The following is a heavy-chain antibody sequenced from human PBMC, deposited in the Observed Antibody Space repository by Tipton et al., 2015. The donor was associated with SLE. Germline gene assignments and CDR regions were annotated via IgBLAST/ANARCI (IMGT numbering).Heavy chain of an antibody. V-gene: IGHV4-38-2*02. J-gene: IGHJ3*02. CDR2: IHSSGST. CDR3: ARLRGLLFAFDI. CDR1: GYSISSSYY. D-gene: IGHD3-10*01. Sequence: PGLVKPSETLSLTCTVSGYSISSSYYWNWIRQPAGKGLEWIGQIHSSGSTYYNPSLKSRVTISVDTSKNQFSLKLSSVTAADTAVYYCARLRGLLFAFDIWGQGTMVTVSS.